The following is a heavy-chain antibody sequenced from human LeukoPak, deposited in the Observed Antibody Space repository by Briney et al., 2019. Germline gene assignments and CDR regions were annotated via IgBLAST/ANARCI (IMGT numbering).Heavy chain of an antibody. J-gene: IGHJ4*02. Sequence: QAGGSLRLSCAASGFTFNSYWMSWVRQAPGKGLEWVASTKQDGSEKYYEDSVKGRFTISRDNAKNSLDLEMNSLRVEDTAVYHCARGAWYPYFWGQGALVTVSS. D-gene: IGHD1-14*01. V-gene: IGHV3-7*04. CDR3: ARGAWYPYF. CDR1: GFTFNSYW. CDR2: TKQDGSEK.